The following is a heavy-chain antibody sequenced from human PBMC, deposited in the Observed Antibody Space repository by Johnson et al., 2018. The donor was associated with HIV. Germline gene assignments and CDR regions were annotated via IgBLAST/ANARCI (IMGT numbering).Heavy chain of an antibody. J-gene: IGHJ3*02. CDR3: ARLTWDQNRGWDAFDI. CDR2: IYSGGST. CDR1: GFTFSSYW. Sequence: VQLVESGGGLVQPGGSLRLSCAASGFTFSSYWMHWVRQAPGKGLVWVSVIYSGGSTYYADSMKGRFTISRDNSKNTLYLQMNSLRAEDTAVYYCARLTWDQNRGWDAFDIWGQGTMVTVSS. D-gene: IGHD1-26*01. V-gene: IGHV3-66*02.